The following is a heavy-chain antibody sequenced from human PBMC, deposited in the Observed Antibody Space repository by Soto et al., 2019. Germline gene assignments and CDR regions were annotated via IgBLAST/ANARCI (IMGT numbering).Heavy chain of an antibody. D-gene: IGHD2-15*01. J-gene: IGHJ6*02. CDR3: AKDRGYCSGGSCYWYGMDV. CDR1: GFTLSSYG. V-gene: IGHV3-30*18. CDR2: ISYDGNNK. Sequence: QPGGSLRLSCATSGFTLSSYGMHWVRQAPGKGLEWVAVISYDGNNKYSADSVKGRFTISRDNSKNTLYLQMNSLRVEDTAVYYCAKDRGYCSGGSCYWYGMDVWGQGTTVTVSS.